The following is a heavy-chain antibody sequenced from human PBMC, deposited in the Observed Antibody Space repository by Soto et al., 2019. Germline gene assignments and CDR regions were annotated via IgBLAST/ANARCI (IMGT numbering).Heavy chain of an antibody. CDR3: ARAGLTAATTRSFHH. D-gene: IGHD4-17*01. CDR2: ISVRDDNT. J-gene: IGHJ1*01. CDR1: GYTFTNYG. V-gene: IGHV1-18*01. Sequence: QVHLVQSGAEVREPGASVKVSCKASGYTFTNYGISWVRQAPGQGLEWVGWISVRDDNTKYAQKLQGRVTLTTDTSTSTAYMELRSLRSDDTAVYYCARAGLTAATTRSFHHWGQGTLVSVSS.